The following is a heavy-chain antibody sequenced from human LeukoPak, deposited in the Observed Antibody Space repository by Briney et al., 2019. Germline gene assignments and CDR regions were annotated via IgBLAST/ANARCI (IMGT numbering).Heavy chain of an antibody. D-gene: IGHD2-21*02. CDR2: IIPILGIA. V-gene: IGHV1-69*04. J-gene: IGHJ4*02. CDR1: GGTFSSYA. Sequence: SVKVSCKASGGTFSSYAISWVRQAPGQGLEWMGRIIPILGIANYAQKFQGRVTITADKSTSTAYMELSSLRSEDTAVYYCAREAYRGGDCYFDYWGQGTLVTVSS. CDR3: AREAYRGGDCYFDY.